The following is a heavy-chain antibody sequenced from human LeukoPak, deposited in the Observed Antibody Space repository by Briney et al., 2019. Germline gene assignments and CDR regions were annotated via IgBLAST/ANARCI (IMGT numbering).Heavy chain of an antibody. D-gene: IGHD3-10*02. CDR3: ARDSLYVGPDDY. Sequence: GGSLRLSCAASGFTFSSYAMHWVRQAPGKGLEWVTVISYDGSNQYYADSVKGRFTISRDNSKNTLYLQMNSLRADDTAMYCCARDSLYVGPDDYWGQGTLVTVSS. CDR1: GFTFSSYA. J-gene: IGHJ4*02. V-gene: IGHV3-30-3*01. CDR2: ISYDGSNQ.